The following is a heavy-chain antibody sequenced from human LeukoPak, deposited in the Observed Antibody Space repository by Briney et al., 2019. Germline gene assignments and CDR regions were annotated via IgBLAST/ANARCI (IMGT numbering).Heavy chain of an antibody. J-gene: IGHJ3*02. D-gene: IGHD2-21*01. CDR3: ARYLLRNEVAFDI. CDR2: IIPILGIA. Sequence: GSSVKVSCKASGGTFTSYTISWGRRAPGQGLEGMGRIIPILGIANYAQKFQGRVTITADKSTSTAYMELSSLRSEDTAVYYCARYLLRNEVAFDIWGQGTMVTVSS. CDR1: GGTFTSYT. V-gene: IGHV1-69*02.